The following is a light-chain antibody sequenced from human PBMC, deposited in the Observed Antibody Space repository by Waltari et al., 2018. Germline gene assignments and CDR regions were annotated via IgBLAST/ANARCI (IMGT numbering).Light chain of an antibody. J-gene: IGKJ1*01. Sequence: EIVLTQSPDFQSVTPKEKVTIPCRASQSIGSNLHWYQQKPGQSPRLLVKFASQSFSGVPSRFSGSGSGTDFTLTISSLEAEDAATYYCHQTGNLPETFGQGTKVEIK. V-gene: IGKV6-21*01. CDR3: HQTGNLPET. CDR1: QSIGSN. CDR2: FAS.